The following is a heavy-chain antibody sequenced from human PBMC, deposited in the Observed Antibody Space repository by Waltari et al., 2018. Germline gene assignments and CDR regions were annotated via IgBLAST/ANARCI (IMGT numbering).Heavy chain of an antibody. J-gene: IGHJ1*01. CDR1: GGSISSSSYY. CDR2: IYYSGST. D-gene: IGHD6-19*01. CDR3: ARDDYAVAGTPFQH. Sequence: QLQLQESGPGLVKPSETLSLTCTVPGGSISSSSYYWGWIRQPPGKGLEWIGSIYYSGSTYYNPSLQSRVTISVDTSKNQFALKLSSVTAADTAVYYCARDDYAVAGTPFQHWGQGTLVTVSS. V-gene: IGHV4-39*07.